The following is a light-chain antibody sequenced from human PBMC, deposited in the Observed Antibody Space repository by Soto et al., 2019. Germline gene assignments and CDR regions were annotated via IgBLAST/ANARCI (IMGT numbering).Light chain of an antibody. J-gene: IGKJ1*01. V-gene: IGKV1-39*01. CDR3: QQTYATPPT. CDR2: AAS. Sequence: DIPMTQSPSSLSASVGDRVILTCRASQTIRTSLNWYQQKPGQAPKLLIYAASTLHSGVPSRFSGSGSGTDFTLSISNLQPEDFATYFCQQTYATPPTFGQGTKVEI. CDR1: QTIRTS.